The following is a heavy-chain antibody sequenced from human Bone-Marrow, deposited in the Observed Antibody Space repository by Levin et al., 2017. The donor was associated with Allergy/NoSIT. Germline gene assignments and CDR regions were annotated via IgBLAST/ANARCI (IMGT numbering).Heavy chain of an antibody. D-gene: IGHD3-3*01. CDR3: VKDLSNEDDLNYMDV. Sequence: PAGGSLRLSCVGSGFSFGSYVMSWVRQVPGKGLEWVAGISGAGGSKYYAASVKGRFTISRDNSKNTLYLQMKSLRVEDTAVYYCVKDLSNEDDLNYMDVWGKGTTATVSS. J-gene: IGHJ6*03. V-gene: IGHV3-23*01. CDR2: ISGAGGSK. CDR1: GFSFGSYV.